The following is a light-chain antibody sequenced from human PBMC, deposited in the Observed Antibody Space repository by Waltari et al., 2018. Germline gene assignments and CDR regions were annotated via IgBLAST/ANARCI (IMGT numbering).Light chain of an antibody. Sequence: QSVLTQSPSASGTPGQRVTISCSGSRSTIGSNSVSWYQQLPGTAPKLLIYRNNQRPSGVPDRFSGSKSGTSASLAIFGLRSEDDADYFCAAWDDSLSGPVFGGGTKLTVL. CDR3: AAWDDSLSGPV. CDR1: RSTIGSNS. J-gene: IGLJ3*02. V-gene: IGLV1-47*01. CDR2: RNN.